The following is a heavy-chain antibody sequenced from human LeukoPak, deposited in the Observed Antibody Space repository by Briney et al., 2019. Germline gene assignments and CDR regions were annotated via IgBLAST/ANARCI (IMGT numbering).Heavy chain of an antibody. CDR2: IYYSGTT. Sequence: SETLSLTCTVSGGSISSSSYYWGWIRQPPGKGLEWIGNIYYSGTTYYNPSLMSRVTISVDTSKKQFSLKLNSVTAADTAVYYCARTIFYTASRGWFDPWGQGTLVTVSS. V-gene: IGHV4-39*01. CDR1: GGSISSSSYY. D-gene: IGHD2-2*02. CDR3: ARTIFYTASRGWFDP. J-gene: IGHJ5*02.